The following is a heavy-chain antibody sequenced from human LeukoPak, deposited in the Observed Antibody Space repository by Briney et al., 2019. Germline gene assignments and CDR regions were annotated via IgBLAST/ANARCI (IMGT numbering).Heavy chain of an antibody. J-gene: IGHJ3*01. V-gene: IGHV3-64*02. CDR2: IGCNGGST. CDR3: ARSYCSTTDCLFNAFDL. Sequence: GGSLSLSCAASGFTFNSYAMHWVRQAPGKGLEYVSVIGCNGGSTYYADSVKGRFTISRDNSKNTLYLQMGSLRAEDMAVYYCARSYCSTTDCLFNAFDLWGQGTMVTVSS. D-gene: IGHD2-2*01. CDR1: GFTFNSYA.